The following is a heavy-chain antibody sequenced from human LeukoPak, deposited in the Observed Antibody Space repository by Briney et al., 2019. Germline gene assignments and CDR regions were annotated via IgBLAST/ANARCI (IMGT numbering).Heavy chain of an antibody. J-gene: IGHJ4*02. Sequence: GGSLRLSCAASGFTFDDYAMHWVRQAPGKGLEWVSGISWNSGSIGYADSVKGRFTISRDNAKNSLYLQMNSLRAEDTALYYCAKAREWRTGSSLYFDYWGQGTLVTVSS. CDR3: AKAREWRTGSSLYFDY. D-gene: IGHD6-13*01. CDR2: ISWNSGSI. CDR1: GFTFDDYA. V-gene: IGHV3-9*01.